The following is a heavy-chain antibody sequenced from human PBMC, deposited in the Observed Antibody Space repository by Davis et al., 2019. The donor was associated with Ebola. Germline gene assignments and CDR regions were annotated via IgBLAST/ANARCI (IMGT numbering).Heavy chain of an antibody. V-gene: IGHV4-34*01. CDR2: INHTGST. D-gene: IGHD3-3*01. Sequence: GSLRLSCAVSGFTSSESIVHWIRQPPGKGLEWVGEINHTGSTNYHPALKSRVTISVDMSNNQLSLRLTSVTAADTAVYYCARGGSRLLEWTLWGQGAMVTVSS. J-gene: IGHJ3*01. CDR1: GFTSSES. CDR3: ARGGSRLLEWTL.